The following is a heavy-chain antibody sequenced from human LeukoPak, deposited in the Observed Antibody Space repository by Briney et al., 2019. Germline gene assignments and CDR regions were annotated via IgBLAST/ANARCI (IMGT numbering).Heavy chain of an antibody. J-gene: IGHJ4*02. CDR3: ARDQGTNLVDFDY. CDR2: INPNSGGT. V-gene: IGHV1-2*02. D-gene: IGHD2-15*01. Sequence: GASVKVSCKASGYTFTGYYMHWVRQAPGQGLEWMGWINPNSGGTNYAQKFQGRVTMTRDTSISTAYMELSRLRSDDTAVYYCARDQGTNLVDFDYWGQGTLVTVSS. CDR1: GYTFTGYY.